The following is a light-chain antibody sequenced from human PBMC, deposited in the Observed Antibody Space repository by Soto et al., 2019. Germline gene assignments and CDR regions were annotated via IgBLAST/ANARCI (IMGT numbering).Light chain of an antibody. J-gene: IGKJ4*01. CDR3: QQFDSVPLT. CDR2: DTS. V-gene: IGKV1-33*01. Sequence: DVQMTQSPSSLSASVGDRVTITCQASHDIGTYLNWYQHKPGKAPKLLIFDTSHLATGVPARFSGGGSDTYFTFTITNLQPEDFAVYYWQQFDSVPLTFGGGTHVEI. CDR1: HDIGTY.